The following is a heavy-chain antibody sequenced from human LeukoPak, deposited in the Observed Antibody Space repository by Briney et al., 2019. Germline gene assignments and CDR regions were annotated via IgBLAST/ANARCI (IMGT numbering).Heavy chain of an antibody. CDR2: IYTSGST. Sequence: SETLSLTCTVSGGSISSGSYHWSWIRQPAGKGLEWIGRIYTSGSTNYNPSLKSRVTISVDTSKNQFSLKLSSVTAADTAVYYCARDIPHVDTAMVYYYYYYMDVWGKGTTVTVSS. CDR3: ARDIPHVDTAMVYYYYYYMDV. D-gene: IGHD5-18*01. V-gene: IGHV4-61*02. CDR1: GGSISSGSYH. J-gene: IGHJ6*03.